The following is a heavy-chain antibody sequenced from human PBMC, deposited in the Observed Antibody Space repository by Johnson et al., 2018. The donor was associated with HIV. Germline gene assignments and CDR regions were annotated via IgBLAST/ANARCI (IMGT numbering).Heavy chain of an antibody. CDR1: GFTFSSYG. J-gene: IGHJ3*02. CDR2: IKSKIDGGTT. D-gene: IGHD3-10*01. CDR3: TTYYGWAFDI. V-gene: IGHV3-15*01. Sequence: VQLVESGGGVVQPGRSLRLSCAASGFTFSSYGMHWVRQAPGKGLEWVGRIKSKIDGGTTDYAAPVKGRFTISRDDSKNTLYMQMNSLKTEDTAVYYCTTYYGWAFDIWGQGTMVTVSS.